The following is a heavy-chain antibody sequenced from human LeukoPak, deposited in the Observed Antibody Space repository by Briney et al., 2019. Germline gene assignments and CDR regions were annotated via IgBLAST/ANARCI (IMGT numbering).Heavy chain of an antibody. J-gene: IGHJ6*04. CDR1: GFTFSSYA. CDR3: AELGITMIGGV. D-gene: IGHD3-10*02. CDR2: VSGSGGST. V-gene: IGHV3-23*01. Sequence: GGSLRLSCAASGFTFSSYAMSWVRQAPGKGLEWVSGVSGSGGSTYYADSVKGRFTISRDNSKNSLYLQMNSLRAGDTAVYYCAELGITMIGGVWGKGTTVTISS.